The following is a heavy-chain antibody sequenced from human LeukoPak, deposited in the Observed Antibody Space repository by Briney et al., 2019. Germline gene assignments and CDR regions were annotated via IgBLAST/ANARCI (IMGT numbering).Heavy chain of an antibody. CDR1: GYTFTTYT. V-gene: IGHV1-3*01. J-gene: IGHJ4*02. D-gene: IGHD5-12*01. Sequence: ASVKVSCKASGYTFTTYTIHWVRQAPGQRLEWMGWINAGNDNTKYSQKFQDRVTITRDTSASTAYMELSSLRSEDTAVYYCASSRGYDVGGYFDYWGQGTLVTVSS. CDR3: ASSRGYDVGGYFDY. CDR2: INAGNDNT.